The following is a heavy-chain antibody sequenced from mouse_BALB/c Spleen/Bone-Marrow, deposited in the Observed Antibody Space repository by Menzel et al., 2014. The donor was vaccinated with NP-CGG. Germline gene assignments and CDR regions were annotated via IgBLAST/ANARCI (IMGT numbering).Heavy chain of an antibody. CDR1: VHAFTNYL. D-gene: IGHD2-2*01. J-gene: IGHJ3*01. CDR3: ARNAIWLFAY. V-gene: IGHV1-54*01. CDR2: INPGRGDT. Sequence: VQLQQPGTELVRPGTSVTVSCKASVHAFTNYLIEWVKQRPGQGLEWIGVINPGRGDTSYNEKFRGKATLTADKSSSPAYMQLSSLTSDDSAVYFCARNAIWLFAYWGQGTLVTVSA.